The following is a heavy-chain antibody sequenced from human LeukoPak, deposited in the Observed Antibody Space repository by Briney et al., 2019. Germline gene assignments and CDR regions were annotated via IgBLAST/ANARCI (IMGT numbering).Heavy chain of an antibody. CDR3: ARNYYDSSGYYY. Sequence: SVKVSCKASGGTFSSYAISWVRQAPGQGLEWMGRIIPILGIANYAQKFQGRVTITANKSTSSAYMELSSLRSEDTAVYYCARNYYDSSGYYYWGQGTLVTVSS. V-gene: IGHV1-69*04. J-gene: IGHJ4*02. CDR1: GGTFSSYA. D-gene: IGHD3-22*01. CDR2: IIPILGIA.